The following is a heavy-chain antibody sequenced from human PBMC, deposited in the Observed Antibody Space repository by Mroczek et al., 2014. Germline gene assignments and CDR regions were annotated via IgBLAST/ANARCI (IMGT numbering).Heavy chain of an antibody. Sequence: KESGPGLVKPSETLSLTCTVSGGSISSYYWSWIRQPPGKGLEWIGYIYYSGSTNYNPSLKSRVTISVDTSKNQFSLKLSSVTAADTAVYYCARVGTVDTAMVVNWGQGTLVTVSS. CDR1: GGSISSYY. D-gene: IGHD5-18*01. J-gene: IGHJ4*02. V-gene: IGHV4-59*01. CDR3: ARVGTVDTAMVVN. CDR2: IYYSGST.